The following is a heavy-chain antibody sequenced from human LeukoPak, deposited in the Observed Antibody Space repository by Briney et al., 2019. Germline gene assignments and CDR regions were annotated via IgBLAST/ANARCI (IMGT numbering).Heavy chain of an antibody. CDR2: IYYSGST. Sequence: PSETLSLTCTVSGGPISSYYWSWLRQPPGKGLEWIGYIYYSGSTNYNPSLKSRVTISVDTPKNQFSLKLTSVTAADTAVYYCARVYSRHFDYWGQGTLVTVSS. CDR3: ARVYSRHFDY. V-gene: IGHV4-59*01. D-gene: IGHD1-14*01. J-gene: IGHJ4*02. CDR1: GGPISSYY.